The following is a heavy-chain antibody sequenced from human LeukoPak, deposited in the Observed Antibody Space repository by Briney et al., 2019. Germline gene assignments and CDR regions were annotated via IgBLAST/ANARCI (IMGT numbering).Heavy chain of an antibody. V-gene: IGHV4-59*01. Sequence: PSETLSLTCAVYGGSFSGYYWSWIRQPPGKGLEWIGNIYYSGNTNYNPSLKSRVTISVDTSKNHFSLKLTSMTAADTAVYYCAREVFSMDVWGKGTTVTVPS. D-gene: IGHD2/OR15-2a*01. CDR3: AREVFSMDV. CDR1: GGSFSGYY. CDR2: IYYSGNT. J-gene: IGHJ6*03.